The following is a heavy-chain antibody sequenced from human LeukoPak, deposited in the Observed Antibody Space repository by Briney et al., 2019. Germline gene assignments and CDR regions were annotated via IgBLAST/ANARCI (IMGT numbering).Heavy chain of an antibody. J-gene: IGHJ4*02. CDR2: IYPGDSDT. CDR3: ARGGIDFWSGYYAREFDY. CDR1: GYSFTSYW. V-gene: IGHV5-51*01. D-gene: IGHD3-3*01. Sequence: GESLKISCKGPGYSFTSYWLGWVPQMPGKGLEWMGIIYPGDSDTKYSPSFQGQVTISADKSISTAYLQWSSLKASDTAMYYCARGGIDFWSGYYAREFDYWGQGTLVTVSS.